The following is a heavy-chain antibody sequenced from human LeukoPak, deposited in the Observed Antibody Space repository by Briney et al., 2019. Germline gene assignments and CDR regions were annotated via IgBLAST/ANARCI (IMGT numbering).Heavy chain of an antibody. V-gene: IGHV4-59*08. J-gene: IGHJ5*02. Sequence: PSETLSLTCTVSGGSISSYYWSWIRQPPGKGLEWIGYIYYSGSTNYNPSLKSRVTISVDTSKNQFSLKLSSVTAADTAVYYCARVSEEWELQWGGIWFDPWGQGTLVTVSS. CDR3: ARVSEEWELQWGGIWFDP. D-gene: IGHD1-26*01. CDR2: IYYSGST. CDR1: GGSISSYY.